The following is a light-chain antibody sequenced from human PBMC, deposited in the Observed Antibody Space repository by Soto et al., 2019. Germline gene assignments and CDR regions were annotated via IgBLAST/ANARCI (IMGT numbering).Light chain of an antibody. Sequence: VLTQPRSLSGSPGRSVNISCTGTSSDVGGYNYVSWYLQHPGKAPKVMIYDVSKRPSGVPDRFSGSKSGNTASLTISGLQSEDEADYYCCSFAGNYIYVFGTGTKVTVL. CDR2: DVS. CDR3: CSFAGNYIYV. J-gene: IGLJ1*01. CDR1: SSDVGGYNY. V-gene: IGLV2-11*01.